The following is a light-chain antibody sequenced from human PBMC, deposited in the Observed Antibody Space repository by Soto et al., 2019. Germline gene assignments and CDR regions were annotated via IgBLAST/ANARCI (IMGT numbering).Light chain of an antibody. CDR3: QVWDSSTVV. CDR2: RDA. Sequence: SYELTQPLSVSVALGQTARITCGGNNIGSKIVHRYQQKPGQAPVLVIYRDANRPSGIPERFSGSNAGNTATLTISRAQAGDEADYYCQVWDSSTVVFGTGTQLTV. V-gene: IGLV3-9*01. CDR1: NIGSKI. J-gene: IGLJ1*01.